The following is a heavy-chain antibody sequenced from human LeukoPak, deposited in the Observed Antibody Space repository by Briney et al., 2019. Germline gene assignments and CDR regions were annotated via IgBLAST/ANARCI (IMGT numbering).Heavy chain of an antibody. D-gene: IGHD2-2*01. J-gene: IGHJ3*02. CDR1: RCTFSSYA. CDR3: AKGVVVVPAATNPTDAFDI. V-gene: IGHV3-23*01. CDR2: SSGSGGST. Sequence: PGSSLRLSCPASRCTFSSYAMSWVRQAPGKGLEWVSASSGSGGSTYYADSVKGRFTISRDNSKNTLYLQMNSLRAEDTAVYYCAKGVVVVPAATNPTDAFDIWGQGTMVTVSS.